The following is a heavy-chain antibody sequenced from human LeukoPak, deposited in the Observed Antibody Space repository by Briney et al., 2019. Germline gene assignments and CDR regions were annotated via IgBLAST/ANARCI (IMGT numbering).Heavy chain of an antibody. CDR1: GFTSSSYG. Sequence: GGSLRLSCAASGFTSSSYGMHWVRQAPGKGLEWVAVISYDGSNKYYADSVKGRFTISRDNSKNTLYLQMNSLRAEDTAVYYCAKGGGYCSSTSCYLDYWGQGTLVTVSS. J-gene: IGHJ4*02. CDR3: AKGGGYCSSTSCYLDY. D-gene: IGHD2-2*01. V-gene: IGHV3-30*18. CDR2: ISYDGSNK.